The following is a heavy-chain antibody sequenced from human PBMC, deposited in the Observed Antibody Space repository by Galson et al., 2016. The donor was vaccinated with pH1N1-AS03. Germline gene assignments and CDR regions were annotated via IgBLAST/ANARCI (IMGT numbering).Heavy chain of an antibody. V-gene: IGHV5-51*01. J-gene: IGHJ4*02. Sequence: QSGAEVKKPGDSLTISCQASGYIFTSFWIGWVRQMPGKGLEWMGIIYPDDSDTRYSPSFQGQVTISADKSITTAYLQWTSLKASDTATYYCAKRYGYYFDYWGQGTPVTVSS. D-gene: IGHD2-15*01. CDR2: IYPDDSDT. CDR1: GYIFTSFW. CDR3: AKRYGYYFDY.